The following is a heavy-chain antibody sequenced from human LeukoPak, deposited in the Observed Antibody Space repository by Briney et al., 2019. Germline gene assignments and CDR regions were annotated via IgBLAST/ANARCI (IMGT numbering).Heavy chain of an antibody. V-gene: IGHV1-2*02. CDR3: ARGPRYISGRYAESFSIDY. J-gene: IGHJ4*02. CDR1: GYSFNGYY. Sequence: ASVKVSCKASGYSFNGYYLHWLRQAPGQAFEWMGWINPDTGGTNYVHNFQGRVTMTRDTSISAAYMELGSLRSGDTAIYYCARGPRYISGRYAESFSIDYWGQGTLVTVSS. CDR2: INPDTGGT. D-gene: IGHD6-19*01.